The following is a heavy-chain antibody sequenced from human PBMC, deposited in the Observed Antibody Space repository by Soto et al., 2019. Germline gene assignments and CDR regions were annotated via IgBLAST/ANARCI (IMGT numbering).Heavy chain of an antibody. D-gene: IGHD2-15*01. Sequence: SVKVSCKASGGTFSSYAISRVRQAPGQGLEWMGGIIPIFGTANYAQKFQGRVTITADESTSTAYMELSSLRSEDTAVYYCASNLGYCSGGSCYERYYYGMDVWGQGTTVTVSS. V-gene: IGHV1-69*13. J-gene: IGHJ6*02. CDR3: ASNLGYCSGGSCYERYYYGMDV. CDR2: IIPIFGTA. CDR1: GGTFSSYA.